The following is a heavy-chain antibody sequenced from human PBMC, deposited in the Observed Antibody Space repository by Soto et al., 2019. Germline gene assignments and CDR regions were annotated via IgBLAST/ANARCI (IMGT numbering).Heavy chain of an antibody. CDR2: INPNSGGT. D-gene: IGHD2-2*01. J-gene: IGHJ6*02. V-gene: IGHV1-2*04. Sequence: EWMGWINPNSGGTNYAQKFQGWVTMTRDTSISTAYMELSRLRSDDTAVYYCARGGVVVPAATRDYYYGMDVWGQGTTVTVSS. CDR3: ARGGVVVPAATRDYYYGMDV.